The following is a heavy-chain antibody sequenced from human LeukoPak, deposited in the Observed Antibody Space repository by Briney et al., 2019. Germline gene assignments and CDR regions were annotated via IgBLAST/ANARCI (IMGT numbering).Heavy chain of an antibody. CDR3: AVGDCSGGSCYYFDY. Sequence: KASETLSLTCTVSGGSISSYYWSWIRQPPGKGLEWIGYIYCSGSTNYNPSLKSRVTISVDTSKNQFSLKLSSVTAADTAVYYCAVGDCSGGSCYYFDYWGQGTLVTVSS. D-gene: IGHD2-15*01. CDR1: GGSISSYY. CDR2: IYCSGST. J-gene: IGHJ4*02. V-gene: IGHV4-59*01.